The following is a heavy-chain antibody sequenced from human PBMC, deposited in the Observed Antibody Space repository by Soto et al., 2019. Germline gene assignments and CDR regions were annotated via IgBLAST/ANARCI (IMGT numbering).Heavy chain of an antibody. D-gene: IGHD3-22*01. V-gene: IGHV1-69*01. CDR1: GGTFSSYA. Sequence: QVQLVQSGAEVKKPGSSVKVSCKASGGTFSSYAISWVRQAPGQGLEWMGGIIPIFGTANYAQKLQGRVTITADESTRTDYMELSSLRSEDTDVYYCARCGDDNYYDSSGAFEIWGQGTIVTVSS. CDR3: ARCGDDNYYDSSGAFEI. J-gene: IGHJ3*02. CDR2: IIPIFGTA.